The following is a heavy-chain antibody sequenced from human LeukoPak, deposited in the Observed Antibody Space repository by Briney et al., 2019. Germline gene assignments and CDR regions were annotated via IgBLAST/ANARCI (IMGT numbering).Heavy chain of an antibody. V-gene: IGHV4-59*08. CDR3: ARQGRTPNYFDY. Sequence: SETLSLICTVSGGSIRRYYWSWIRQPPGKGLEWIGYIYYSGNTNYNPALKSRVTLSIDTSKNQFSLRLSSVTAADTAVYYCARQGRTPNYFDYWGQGTLVTVSS. CDR2: IYYSGNT. CDR1: GGSIRRYY. J-gene: IGHJ4*02.